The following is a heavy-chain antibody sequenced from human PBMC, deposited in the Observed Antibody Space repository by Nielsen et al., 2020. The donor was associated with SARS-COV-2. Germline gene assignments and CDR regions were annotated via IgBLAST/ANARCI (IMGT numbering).Heavy chain of an antibody. Sequence: SETLSLTCTVSGGSVSSGSYYWSWIRQPPGKGLEWIGYIYYSGSTNYNPSLKSRVTISVDTSKNQFSLKLSSVTAADTAVYYCARAPVTTVTPYFDYWGQGTLVTVSS. CDR2: IYYSGST. V-gene: IGHV4-61*01. J-gene: IGHJ4*02. CDR3: ARAPVTTVTPYFDY. CDR1: GGSVSSGSYY. D-gene: IGHD4-17*01.